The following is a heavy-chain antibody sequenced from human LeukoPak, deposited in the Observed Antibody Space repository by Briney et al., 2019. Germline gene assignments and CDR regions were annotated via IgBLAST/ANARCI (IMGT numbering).Heavy chain of an antibody. CDR2: ISTYNGDT. D-gene: IGHD3-16*01. CDR1: GYTFSSFG. J-gene: IGHJ3*02. V-gene: IGHV1-18*01. CDR3: ARDLGGPFSPGAFDI. Sequence: ASVKVSCKASGYTFSSFGITWVRQAPGQGLEWMGWISTYNGDTNYAQKLKGRVTMTTDTSTSTAYMELRSLRSDDTAVYYCARDLGGPFSPGAFDIWGQGTMVTVSS.